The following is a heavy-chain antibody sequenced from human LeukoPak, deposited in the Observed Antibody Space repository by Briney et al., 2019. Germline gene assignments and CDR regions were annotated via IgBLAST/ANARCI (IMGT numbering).Heavy chain of an antibody. J-gene: IGHJ4*02. CDR3: ARGRRFLEWPTWGY. Sequence: ASVKVSCKASGYTFTSYDINWVRQATGQGLEWMGWMNPNSGNTGYAQKFQGRVTMTRSTSISTAYMELSSLRSEDTAVYYCARGRRFLEWPTWGYWGQGTLVTVSS. CDR1: GYTFTSYD. CDR2: MNPNSGNT. V-gene: IGHV1-8*01. D-gene: IGHD3-3*01.